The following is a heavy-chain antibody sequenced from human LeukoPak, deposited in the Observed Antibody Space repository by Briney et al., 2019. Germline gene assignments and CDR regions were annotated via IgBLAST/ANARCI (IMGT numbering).Heavy chain of an antibody. Sequence: PGGSLRLSCAASGFTFSSYSMNWVRQAPGKGLEWVSSISSSSSYIYYADSVKGRFTISRDNAKNSLYLQMNSLRAEDAAVYYCARGYHSSSWHPPTIDYWGQGTLVTVSS. V-gene: IGHV3-21*01. CDR1: GFTFSSYS. D-gene: IGHD6-13*01. CDR2: ISSSSSYI. J-gene: IGHJ4*02. CDR3: ARGYHSSSWHPPTIDY.